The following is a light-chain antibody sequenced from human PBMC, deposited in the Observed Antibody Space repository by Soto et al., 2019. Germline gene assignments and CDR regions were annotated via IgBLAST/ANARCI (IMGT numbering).Light chain of an antibody. CDR2: EVS. CDR1: SSDVVGYNY. CDR3: SSYTSSSTLYV. Sequence: QSALTQPASVSGSPGQSITISCTGTSSDVVGYNYVSWYQQHPGKAPKLMIYEVSTRPSGVSNRFSGSKSGNTASLTISGLQAEDEADYYCSSYTSSSTLYVFGTGTKVTVL. V-gene: IGLV2-14*01. J-gene: IGLJ1*01.